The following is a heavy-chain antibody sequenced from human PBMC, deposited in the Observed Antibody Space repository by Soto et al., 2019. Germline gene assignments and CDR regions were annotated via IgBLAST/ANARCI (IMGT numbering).Heavy chain of an antibody. CDR3: ARPYCSGGSCYSDAFDV. V-gene: IGHV5-51*01. D-gene: IGHD2-15*01. CDR2: IYPGDSDT. Sequence: PGESLKISCMASGYTFTSYWIGWVRQMPEKGLEWMGIIYPGDSDTRYSPSFQGQVTISVDKSISTAYLQWSRLKASDSAIYYCARPYCSGGSCYSDAFDVWGQGTMVTVSS. J-gene: IGHJ3*01. CDR1: GYTFTSYW.